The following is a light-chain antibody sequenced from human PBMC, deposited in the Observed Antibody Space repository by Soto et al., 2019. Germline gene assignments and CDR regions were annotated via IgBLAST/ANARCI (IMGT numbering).Light chain of an antibody. J-gene: IGLJ1*01. Sequence: QSALTQPASVSGSLGQSITISCTGTTSDVGRYNYVSWYQQHPGKAPIPMIYEVTNRPSGVSNRFSGSKSGNTASLTISGLQVEDEAEYYCGSYTGSITYVFGTGTKVTVL. CDR3: GSYTGSITYV. V-gene: IGLV2-14*01. CDR1: TSDVGRYNY. CDR2: EVT.